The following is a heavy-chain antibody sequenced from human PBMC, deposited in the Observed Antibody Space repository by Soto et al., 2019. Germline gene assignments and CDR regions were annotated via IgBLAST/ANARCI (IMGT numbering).Heavy chain of an antibody. CDR3: AREPNYFDY. CDR2: ISSSSSYI. J-gene: IGHJ4*02. V-gene: IGHV3-21*01. Sequence: GGSLRLSCAASGFTFSSYSMNWVRQAPGKGLEWVSSISSSSSYINYADSVKGRFTISRDNSKNSLYLQMNSLRAEDTAVYYCAREPNYFDYWGQGTLVTVS. CDR1: GFTFSSYS.